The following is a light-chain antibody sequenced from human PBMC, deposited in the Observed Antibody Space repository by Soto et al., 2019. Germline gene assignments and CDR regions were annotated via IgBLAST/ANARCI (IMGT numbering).Light chain of an antibody. V-gene: IGLV2-11*01. J-gene: IGLJ2*01. Sequence: QSVLTQPHSVSGSPGQSVTISCTGTSSDVGGYNYVSWYQRHPGKAPKLMIYDVNKRPSGVPDRFSGSKSGNTASLTISGLQAEDEADYYCCSYAGSYTLVFGGGTKLTVL. CDR2: DVN. CDR3: CSYAGSYTLV. CDR1: SSDVGGYNY.